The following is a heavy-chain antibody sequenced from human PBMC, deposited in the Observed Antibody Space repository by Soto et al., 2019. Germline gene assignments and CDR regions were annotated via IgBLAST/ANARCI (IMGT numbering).Heavy chain of an antibody. D-gene: IGHD4-4*01. CDR2: ISYDGSNK. Sequence: QVQLVESGGGVVQPGRSLRLSCAASGFTFSSYAMHWVRQAPGNGLEWVAVISYDGSNKYYADSVKGRFTISRDNSKNTLYLQMKSLRAEDTGVYYCARPLWRNDYNWGYFDLWGRGTLVTVSS. V-gene: IGHV3-30-3*01. J-gene: IGHJ2*01. CDR1: GFTFSSYA. CDR3: ARPLWRNDYNWGYFDL.